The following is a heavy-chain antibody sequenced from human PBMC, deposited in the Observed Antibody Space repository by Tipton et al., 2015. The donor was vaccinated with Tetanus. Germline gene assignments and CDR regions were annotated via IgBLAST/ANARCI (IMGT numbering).Heavy chain of an antibody. CDR3: VSGSALDY. Sequence: SLRLSCEVSGFSFSNYKMNWVRQGPGRGLEWVSSISSTSRYINYADSVKGRFTISRDNAKNSLFLEMNRLRADDTAVYYCVSGSALDYWGQGTLITVSS. CDR1: GFSFSNYK. CDR2: ISSTSRYI. V-gene: IGHV3-21*01. D-gene: IGHD6-25*01. J-gene: IGHJ4*02.